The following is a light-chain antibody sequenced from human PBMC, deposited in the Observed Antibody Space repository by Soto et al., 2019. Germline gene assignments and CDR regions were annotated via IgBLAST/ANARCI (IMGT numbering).Light chain of an antibody. CDR3: QVWNSNNDLFYV. Sequence: SYVLTQPPSVSVAPRQTARIPCGGNNIGSKRVHWYQQKPAQAPVLVVYDDSDRPSGIPERFSGSNSGNTATLTISRVEAGDEADYYCQVWNSNNDLFYVFGTGTKLTVL. J-gene: IGLJ1*01. V-gene: IGLV3-21*02. CDR1: NIGSKR. CDR2: DDS.